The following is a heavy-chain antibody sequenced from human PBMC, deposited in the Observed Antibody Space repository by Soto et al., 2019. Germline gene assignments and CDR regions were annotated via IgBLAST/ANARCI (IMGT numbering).Heavy chain of an antibody. CDR2: IDWDDDK. CDR3: ARTSRDVVVIPAARLRMQWHYYMDV. Sequence: QSGPTLVNPTQTLTLTCTFSGFSLNTRGMCVSWIRQSPGKAPEWLGRIDWDDDKYYSPSLQTRLTISKDTSENQVVLTMSNMDPVDTATYYCARTSRDVVVIPAARLRMQWHYYMDVWGKGTTVTVSS. CDR1: GFSLNTRGMC. D-gene: IGHD2-2*01. V-gene: IGHV2-70*11. J-gene: IGHJ6*03.